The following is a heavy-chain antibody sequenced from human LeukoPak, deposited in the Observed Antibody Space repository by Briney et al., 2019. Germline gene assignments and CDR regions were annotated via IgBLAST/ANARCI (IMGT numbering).Heavy chain of an antibody. CDR3: AKDPHFPAADLYFDS. V-gene: IGHV3-23*01. Sequence: PGGSLRLSCAASGFTFGSYAMSWVRQAPGKGLEWVASLSGSGYTTDYADSVKGRFTISRDNSRNTLYLQMSSLRAEDTAVYYCAKDPHFPAADLYFDSWGQGALVIVSS. CDR2: LSGSGYTT. D-gene: IGHD2-2*01. CDR1: GFTFGSYA. J-gene: IGHJ4*02.